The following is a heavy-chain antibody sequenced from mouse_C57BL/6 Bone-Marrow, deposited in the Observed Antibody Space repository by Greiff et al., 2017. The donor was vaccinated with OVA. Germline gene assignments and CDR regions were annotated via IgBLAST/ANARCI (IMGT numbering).Heavy chain of an antibody. CDR3: ARNDGSSYWFAY. CDR2: ISSGSSTI. Sequence: EVKLMESGGGLVKPGGSLKLSCAASGFTFSDYGMHWVRQAPEKGLEWVAYISSGSSTIYYADTVKGRFTISRDNAKNTLFLQMTSLRSEDTAMYYCARNDGSSYWFAYWGQGTLVTVSA. CDR1: GFTFSDYG. J-gene: IGHJ3*01. V-gene: IGHV5-17*01. D-gene: IGHD1-1*01.